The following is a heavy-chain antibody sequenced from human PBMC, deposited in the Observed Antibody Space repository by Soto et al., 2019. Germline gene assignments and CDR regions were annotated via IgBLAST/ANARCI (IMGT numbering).Heavy chain of an antibody. Sequence: SVKVSCKASGGTFSSYTISWVRQAPGQGLEWMGRIIPILGIANYAQKFQGRVTITADKSTSTAYMELSSLRSEDTAVYYCARSPTLGYRSSTSCYGDYYYYMDVWGKGTTVTVSS. J-gene: IGHJ6*03. CDR3: ARSPTLGYRSSTSCYGDYYYYMDV. V-gene: IGHV1-69*02. D-gene: IGHD2-2*01. CDR1: GGTFSSYT. CDR2: IIPILGIA.